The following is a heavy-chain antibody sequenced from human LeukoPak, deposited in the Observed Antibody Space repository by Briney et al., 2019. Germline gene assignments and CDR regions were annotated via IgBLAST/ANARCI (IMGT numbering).Heavy chain of an antibody. J-gene: IGHJ4*02. V-gene: IGHV3-21*01. Sequence: GRSLRLSCAASGFTFSGYAMHWVRQAPGKGLEWVSSISSSGNSMYYADSVKGRFTISRDNAKNSLYLQMHSLRAEDTAVYYCASVMEVGIWLFDYWGQGTLVTVSS. D-gene: IGHD3-9*01. CDR2: ISSSGNSM. CDR3: ASVMEVGIWLFDY. CDR1: GFTFSGYA.